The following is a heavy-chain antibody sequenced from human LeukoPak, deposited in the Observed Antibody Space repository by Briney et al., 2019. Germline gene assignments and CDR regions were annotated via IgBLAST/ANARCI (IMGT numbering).Heavy chain of an antibody. CDR3: AKQVSCDTTTCYSGMPPDY. D-gene: IGHD2/OR15-2a*01. V-gene: IGHV3-11*01. CDR1: GFTFSDYY. CDR2: ISSSGSTI. J-gene: IGHJ4*02. Sequence: AGGSLRLSRAASGFTFSDYYMSWIRQAPGKGLEWVSYISSSGSTIYYADSVKGRFTISRDNAKNSLYLQMNSLRAEDTAVYYCAKQVSCDTTTCYSGMPPDYWGQGTLVTVSS.